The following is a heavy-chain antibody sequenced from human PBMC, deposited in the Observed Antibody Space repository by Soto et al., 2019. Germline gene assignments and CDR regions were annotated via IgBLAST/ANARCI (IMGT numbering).Heavy chain of an antibody. Sequence: QVKLQESGPGLVKPSQTLSLTCTVSGGSISSGGYYWSWIRQHPGKGLEWIGYIYYSGSTYYNPSLKSRVTISVDTSKNQFSLKLSSVTAADTAVYYCARASRGYGDADYWGQGTLVTVSS. J-gene: IGHJ4*02. V-gene: IGHV4-31*03. CDR3: ARASRGYGDADY. CDR2: IYYSGST. CDR1: GGSISSGGYY. D-gene: IGHD4-17*01.